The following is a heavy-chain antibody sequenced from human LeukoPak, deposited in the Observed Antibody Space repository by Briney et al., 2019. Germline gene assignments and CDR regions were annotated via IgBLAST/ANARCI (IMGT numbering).Heavy chain of an antibody. J-gene: IGHJ4*02. CDR2: ISSSSSTI. D-gene: IGHD5-18*01. V-gene: IGHV3-48*04. CDR1: GFTFSSYS. Sequence: GGSLRLSCAASGFTFSSYSMNWVRQAPGKGLEWVSYISSSSSTIYYADSVKGRFTISRDNAKNSLYLQMNSLRAEDTAVYCCARGPIQLWRHIDYWGQGTLVTVSS. CDR3: ARGPIQLWRHIDY.